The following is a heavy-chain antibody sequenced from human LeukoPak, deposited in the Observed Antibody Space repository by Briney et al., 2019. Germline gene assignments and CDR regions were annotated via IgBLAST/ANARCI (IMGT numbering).Heavy chain of an antibody. Sequence: PGGSLRLSCAASGFTFSSYWMSWVRQAPGKGLEWVANIKQDGSEKYYVDSVKGRFTISRDNAKNSLYLQMNSLRAEDTAVYYCAREDSGWYYYYYGMDVWGQGTTVTVSS. V-gene: IGHV3-7*03. CDR2: IKQDGSEK. CDR1: GFTFSSYW. CDR3: AREDSGWYYYYYGMDV. D-gene: IGHD6-19*01. J-gene: IGHJ6*02.